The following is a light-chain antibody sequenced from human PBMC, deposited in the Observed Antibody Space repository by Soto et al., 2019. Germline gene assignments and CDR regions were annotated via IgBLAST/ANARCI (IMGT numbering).Light chain of an antibody. CDR3: QQLNSYPIT. V-gene: IGKV1-5*01. CDR1: QSISNW. CDR2: AAS. J-gene: IGKJ5*01. Sequence: DIQMTQSPSTLSASVGDRVTITCRASQSISNWLAWYQQKPGKAPKLLIYAASTLQSGVPSRFSGSGSGTDFTLTISSLQSEDFATYYCQQLNSYPITFGQGTRLEIK.